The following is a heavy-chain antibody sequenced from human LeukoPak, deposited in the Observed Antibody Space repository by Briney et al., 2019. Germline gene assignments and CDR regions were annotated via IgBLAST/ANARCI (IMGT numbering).Heavy chain of an antibody. J-gene: IGHJ4*02. CDR3: AREYYGGNSYYFDY. Sequence: ASVKVSCKASGYSFTTYGMSGVRQAPGQGLEWMGWMNPNSGNTGYAQKFQGRVTMTRNTSISTAYMELSSLRSEDTAVYYCAREYYGGNSYYFDYWGQGTLVTVSS. D-gene: IGHD4-23*01. CDR1: GYSFTTYG. V-gene: IGHV1-8*02. CDR2: MNPNSGNT.